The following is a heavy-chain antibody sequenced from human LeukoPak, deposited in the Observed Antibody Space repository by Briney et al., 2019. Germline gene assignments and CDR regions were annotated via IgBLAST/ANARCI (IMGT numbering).Heavy chain of an antibody. D-gene: IGHD2-2*01. J-gene: IGHJ4*02. CDR2: IGGSGDTT. V-gene: IGHV3-23*01. CDR1: GFTFSSYA. CDR3: AKDFRGYCTSNTCYGGDY. Sequence: PGGALRLSCAASGFTFSSYAMSWVRQAPGKGLEWVSIIGGSGDTTYYADSVKGRFTISRDNSKNTLYLQMNSLRDEDTAVYYCAKDFRGYCTSNTCYGGDYWGQGTLVTVSS.